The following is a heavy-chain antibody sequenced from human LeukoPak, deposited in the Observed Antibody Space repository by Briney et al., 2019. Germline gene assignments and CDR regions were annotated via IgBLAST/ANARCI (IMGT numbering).Heavy chain of an antibody. V-gene: IGHV3-23*01. D-gene: IGHD5-24*01. Sequence: GGSLRLSCVVSRFTFSSNAMSWVRQAPGKGLEWVSTISSSGANTYYADSVKGRFTISRDNSKNTLYVQMNSLRAEDTAVYYCAKDRDGSKSSSDYWGQGTLVTVSS. CDR3: AKDRDGSKSSSDY. CDR2: ISSSGANT. CDR1: RFTFSSNA. J-gene: IGHJ4*02.